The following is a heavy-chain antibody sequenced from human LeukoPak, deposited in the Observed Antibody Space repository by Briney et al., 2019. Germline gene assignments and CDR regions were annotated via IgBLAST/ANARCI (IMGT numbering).Heavy chain of an antibody. CDR1: GFTFSSYS. CDR3: AELGITMIGGV. Sequence: GGSLRLSCAAPGFTFSSYSMNWVRQAPGKGLEWVSSISGSSRYMYYADSAKGRFTISRDNAKNSLYLQMNSLRAEDTAVYYCAELGITMIGGVWGKGTTVTISS. CDR2: ISGSSRYM. D-gene: IGHD3-10*02. J-gene: IGHJ6*04. V-gene: IGHV3-21*01.